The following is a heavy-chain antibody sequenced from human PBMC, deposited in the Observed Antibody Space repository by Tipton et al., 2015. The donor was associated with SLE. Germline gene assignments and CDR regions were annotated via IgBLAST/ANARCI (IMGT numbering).Heavy chain of an antibody. CDR1: GGSISSSGYY. Sequence: LRLSCTVSGGSISSSGYYWSWIRQPPGKGLEWIGEINHSGSTNYNPSLKSRVTISVDTSKNQFSLKLSSVTAADTAVYYCARTRGDESFDYWGQGTLVTVSS. J-gene: IGHJ4*02. CDR3: ARTRGDESFDY. V-gene: IGHV4-39*07. CDR2: INHSGST. D-gene: IGHD3-16*01.